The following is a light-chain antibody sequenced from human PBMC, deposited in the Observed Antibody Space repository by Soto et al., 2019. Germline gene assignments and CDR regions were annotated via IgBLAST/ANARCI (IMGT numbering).Light chain of an antibody. J-gene: IGKJ5*01. Sequence: DIQMTQSPSSLSASVRDRVTITCRASQSISSYLNWYQQKPGKDPKLLIYAASSLQSAVPSRFSGSGSGTDFTLTISSLQPEDFATYYCQQSYSTPSITFGQGTRLEI. V-gene: IGKV1-39*01. CDR3: QQSYSTPSIT. CDR1: QSISSY. CDR2: AAS.